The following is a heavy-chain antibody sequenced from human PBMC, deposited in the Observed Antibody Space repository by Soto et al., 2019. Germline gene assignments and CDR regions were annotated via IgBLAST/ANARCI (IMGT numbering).Heavy chain of an antibody. CDR3: ARSVRITIFGVVPPFDY. D-gene: IGHD3-3*01. Sequence: KPSETLSLTCAVYGGSFSGYYWSWIRQPPGKGLEWIGEINHSGSTNYNPSLKSRVTISVDTSKNQFSLKLSSVTAADTAVYYCARSVRITIFGVVPPFDYWGQGTLVTVSS. CDR2: INHSGST. CDR1: GGSFSGYY. V-gene: IGHV4-34*01. J-gene: IGHJ4*02.